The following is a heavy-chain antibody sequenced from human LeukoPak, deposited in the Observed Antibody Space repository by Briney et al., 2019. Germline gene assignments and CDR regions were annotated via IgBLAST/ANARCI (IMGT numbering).Heavy chain of an antibody. CDR2: IYYSGST. D-gene: IGHD2-15*01. CDR1: GGSISSYY. J-gene: IGHJ6*03. V-gene: IGHV4-59*01. CDR3: ARFPGSAEYRHYYYMDV. Sequence: SETLSLTCTVSGGSISSYYWSWIRQPPGKGLEWIGYIYYSGSTNYNPSLKSRVTISVDTSKNQFSLKLSSVTAADTAVYYCARFPGSAEYRHYYYMDVWGKGTTVTVSS.